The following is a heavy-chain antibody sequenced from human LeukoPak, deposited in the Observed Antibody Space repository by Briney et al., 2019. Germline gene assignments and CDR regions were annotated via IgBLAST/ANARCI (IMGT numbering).Heavy chain of an antibody. J-gene: IGHJ4*02. Sequence: SETLSLTCSVSGGSISNYYWSWIRQPPGKGLEWIGYISYSGSTYYNPSLKSRVTISVDTSKSQFSLKLSSVTAADTAVYYCARLGDSTSRLYYFDYWGQGTLVTVSS. CDR3: ARLGDSTSRLYYFDY. CDR2: ISYSGST. D-gene: IGHD6-6*01. CDR1: GGSISNYY. V-gene: IGHV4-59*08.